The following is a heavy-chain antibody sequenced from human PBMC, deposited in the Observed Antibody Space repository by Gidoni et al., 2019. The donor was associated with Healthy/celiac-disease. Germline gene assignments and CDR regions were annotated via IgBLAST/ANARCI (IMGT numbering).Heavy chain of an antibody. J-gene: IGHJ4*02. Sequence: EVQLVESGGGLVQPGRSLRLSCAASGFTFDDYAMHWVRQAPGKGLEWGSGISWNRGSIGYADSVKGRFTISRDNAKNSLYLQMNSLRAEDTALYYCAKGYCSSTSCYPFDYWGQGTLVTVSS. CDR1: GFTFDDYA. CDR2: ISWNRGSI. D-gene: IGHD2-2*01. CDR3: AKGYCSSTSCYPFDY. V-gene: IGHV3-9*01.